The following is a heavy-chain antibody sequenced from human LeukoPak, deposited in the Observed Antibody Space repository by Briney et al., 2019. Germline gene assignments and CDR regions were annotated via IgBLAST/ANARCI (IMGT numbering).Heavy chain of an antibody. CDR2: IYYSGST. CDR3: AREGMQTPVGYYMDV. CDR1: GGSISSYY. D-gene: IGHD4-23*01. Sequence: SETLSLTCTVSGGSISSYYWSWIRQPPGKGLEWIGYIYYSGSTNYNPSLKSRVTISVDTSKNQFSLKLSSVTAADTAVYYCAREGMQTPVGYYMDVWGKGTTVTVSS. V-gene: IGHV4-59*01. J-gene: IGHJ6*03.